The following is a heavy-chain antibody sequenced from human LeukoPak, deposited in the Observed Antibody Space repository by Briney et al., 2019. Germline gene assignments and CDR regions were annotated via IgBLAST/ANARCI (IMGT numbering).Heavy chain of an antibody. CDR2: INHSGST. CDR1: GGSFSGYY. J-gene: IGHJ2*01. D-gene: IGHD3-3*01. Sequence: SETLSLTCAVYGGSFSGYYWSWIRQPPGRGLEWIGEINHSGSTNYNPSLKSRVTMSVDTSKNQFSLKLSSVTAADTAVYYCARDWYYDCWSGYLNWYLELWGRGTLVTVSS. CDR3: ARDWYYDCWSGYLNWYLEL. V-gene: IGHV4-34*01.